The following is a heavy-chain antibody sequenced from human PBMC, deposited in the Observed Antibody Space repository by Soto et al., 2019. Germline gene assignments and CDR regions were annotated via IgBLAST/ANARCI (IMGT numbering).Heavy chain of an antibody. Sequence: SETLSLTCTVSGGSISSSSYYWGWIRQPPGKGLEWIGSIYYSGSTYYNPSLKSRVTISVDTSKNQFSLKLSSVTAADTAVYYCAPRLPNRKSGLRFLEWHIKGRDSWFDPWGQGTLVTVSS. CDR2: IYYSGST. V-gene: IGHV4-39*01. J-gene: IGHJ5*02. CDR3: APRLPNRKSGLRFLEWHIKGRDSWFDP. CDR1: GGSISSSSYY. D-gene: IGHD3-3*01.